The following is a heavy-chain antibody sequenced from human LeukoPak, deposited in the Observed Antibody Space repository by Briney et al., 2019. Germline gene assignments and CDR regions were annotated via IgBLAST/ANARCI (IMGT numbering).Heavy chain of an antibody. CDR3: ARAYRSHNSDYYNFDY. CDR2: IYPGDSDT. Sequence: GESLKISCRAFGFKFTNYFIGWVRQMPGKGLEWMGIIYPGDSDTRYSPSFQGQVTISADKSISTAYLQWISLKASDTAIYYCARAYRSHNSDYYNFDYWGQGTLVTVSS. J-gene: IGHJ4*02. CDR1: GFKFTNYF. V-gene: IGHV5-51*01. D-gene: IGHD2-21*02.